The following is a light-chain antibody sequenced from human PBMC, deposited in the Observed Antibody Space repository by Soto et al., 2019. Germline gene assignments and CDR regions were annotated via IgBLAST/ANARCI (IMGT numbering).Light chain of an antibody. J-gene: IGKJ1*01. CDR2: GAS. Sequence: EIVMTQSPATLSVSQGERATLSCRASHSVSSNLAWYQQKPCQAPRLLIYGASTRATGIPARFSGSGSGTEFTLTISSLQSEDFAVYYCQQYNNWPPWTFGQG. V-gene: IGKV3-15*01. CDR3: QQYNNWPPWT. CDR1: HSVSSN.